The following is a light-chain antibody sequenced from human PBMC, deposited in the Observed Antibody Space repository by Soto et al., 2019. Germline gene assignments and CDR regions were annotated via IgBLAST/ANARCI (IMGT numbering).Light chain of an antibody. CDR3: QQYVISPWT. Sequence: EIVLTQSPGTLSLSPGERATLSCRASQSVSSSHLAWYQQKPGQAPRLLIYGTSSRATGIPDRFSGSGSGTDFTLTISRLEPEDFAVYYCQQYVISPWTFGQGT. CDR1: QSVSSSH. J-gene: IGKJ1*01. CDR2: GTS. V-gene: IGKV3-20*01.